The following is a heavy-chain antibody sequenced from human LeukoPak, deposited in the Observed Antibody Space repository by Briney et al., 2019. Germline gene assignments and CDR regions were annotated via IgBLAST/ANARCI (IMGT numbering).Heavy chain of an antibody. J-gene: IGHJ4*02. Sequence: LGGPLLLCCAAAGFSFSNYAMSGGRPAPARGGEGGSRSRGGGETFYADSVKGRFTLSRDNSKNTVYLQLSNLRVQDTARYYCAKANWVSNADAVWWGQGTQVTVSS. D-gene: IGHD1-1*01. V-gene: IGHV3-23*01. CDR1: GFSFSNYA. CDR2: SRGGGET. CDR3: AKANWVSNADAVW.